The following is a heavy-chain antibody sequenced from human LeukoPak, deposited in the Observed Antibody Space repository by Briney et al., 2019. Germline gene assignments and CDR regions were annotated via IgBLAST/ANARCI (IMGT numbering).Heavy chain of an antibody. J-gene: IGHJ5*02. D-gene: IGHD3-10*01. CDR3: ARLVRAQLTMVRGVDKWFDP. CDR2: INHSGST. Sequence: SETLSLTCAVYGGSFTGYYWSWIRQPPGKGLEWIGEINHSGSTNYNPSLKSRVTISVDTSKNQFSLKMSSVTAADTAVYYCARLVRAQLTMVRGVDKWFDPWGQGTLVTVSS. CDR1: GGSFTGYY. V-gene: IGHV4-34*01.